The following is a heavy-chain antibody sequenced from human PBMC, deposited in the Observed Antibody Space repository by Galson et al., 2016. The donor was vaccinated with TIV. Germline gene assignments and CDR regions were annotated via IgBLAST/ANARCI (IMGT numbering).Heavy chain of an antibody. D-gene: IGHD5-24*01. CDR2: IYWDDRK. Sequence: PALVKPTQTLTLTCSFSGFSLTTSGVGVGWIRQPPRKALEWLGFIYWDDRKLYSPSLKNRLTITRDTSKNQVVLTMTNMDPVDTATYYCAHRGVGHNKIFDYWGQGTLVTVSS. CDR1: GFSLTTSGVG. J-gene: IGHJ4*02. V-gene: IGHV2-5*02. CDR3: AHRGVGHNKIFDY.